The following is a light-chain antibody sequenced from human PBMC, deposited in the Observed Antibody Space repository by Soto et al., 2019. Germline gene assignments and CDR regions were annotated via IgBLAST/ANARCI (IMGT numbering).Light chain of an antibody. CDR1: QSINSY. V-gene: IGKV1-5*03. CDR3: QQYHIYST. CDR2: KAS. Sequence: DIQMTQSPSSLSASVGDTVTITCRASQSINSYLTWYQRKPGKAPKLLIYKASNLESGVPSRFSGSGSGTKFTLTISSLQPDDFATYYCQQYHIYSTFGQGTKVDIK. J-gene: IGKJ1*01.